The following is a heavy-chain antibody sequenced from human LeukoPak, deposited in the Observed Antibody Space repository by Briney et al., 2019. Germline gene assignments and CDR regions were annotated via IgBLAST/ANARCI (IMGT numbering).Heavy chain of an antibody. CDR2: ISSSSSYI. J-gene: IGHJ4*02. CDR3: ARVSGYSGYDYSPLDY. D-gene: IGHD5-12*01. V-gene: IGHV3-21*01. Sequence: GRSLRLSCAASGFTFSSYSMNWVRQAPGKGLEWVSSISSSSSYIYYADSVKGRFTISRDNAKNSLYLQMNSLRAEDTAVYYCARVSGYSGYDYSPLDYWGQGTLVTVSS. CDR1: GFTFSSYS.